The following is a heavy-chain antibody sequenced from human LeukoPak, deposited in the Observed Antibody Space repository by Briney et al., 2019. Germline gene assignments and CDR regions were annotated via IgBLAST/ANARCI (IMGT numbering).Heavy chain of an antibody. V-gene: IGHV3-30-3*01. Sequence: GRSLRLSCAASGFSFRTYAMHWVRQAPGKGLEWVAFISYDGSTKYYADPVEGRFTISRDNSNNALSLQMNSLRVEDTAVYYCARAHAEQWLVSALWGQGTLVTVSS. CDR3: ARAHAEQWLVSAL. J-gene: IGHJ4*02. D-gene: IGHD6-19*01. CDR1: GFSFRTYA. CDR2: ISYDGSTK.